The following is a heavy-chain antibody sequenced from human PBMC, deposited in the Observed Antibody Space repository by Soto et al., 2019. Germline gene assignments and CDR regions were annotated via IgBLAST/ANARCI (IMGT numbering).Heavy chain of an antibody. CDR2: IKQDGSEK. J-gene: IGHJ6*03. Sequence: GGSLRLSCAASEFTFSNYWMSWVRQAPGKGLEWVANIKQDGSEKIYVDSVKGRFTVSRDNAKNSLYLQMNSLRAEDTAVYFCARDRPYCDSSSCSALWGYMDVWGKGTTVTVSS. V-gene: IGHV3-7*01. CDR1: EFTFSNYW. D-gene: IGHD2-2*01. CDR3: ARDRPYCDSSSCSALWGYMDV.